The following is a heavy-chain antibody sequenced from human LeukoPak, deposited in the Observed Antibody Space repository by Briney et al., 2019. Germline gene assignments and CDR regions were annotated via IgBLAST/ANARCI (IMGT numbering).Heavy chain of an antibody. J-gene: IGHJ5*02. CDR3: ARAPSGGYCSSTSCYRANWLDP. CDR2: INHSGST. Sequence: SETLSLTCAVYGGSFSGYYWSWIRQPPGKGLEWIGEINHSGSTNYNPSLKSRVTISVDTSKNQFSLKLSSVTAADTAVYYCARAPSGGYCSSTSCYRANWLDPWGQGTLVTVSS. CDR1: GGSFSGYY. D-gene: IGHD2-2*01. V-gene: IGHV4-34*01.